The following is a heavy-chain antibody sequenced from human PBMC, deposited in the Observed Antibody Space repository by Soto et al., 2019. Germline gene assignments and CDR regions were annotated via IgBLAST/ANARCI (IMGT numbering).Heavy chain of an antibody. CDR2: IIPIFGTA. J-gene: IGHJ5*02. V-gene: IGHV1-69*12. D-gene: IGHD2-15*01. Sequence: QVQLVQSGAEVKKPGSSVKVSCKASGGTFSSYAISWVRQAPGQGLEWMGGIIPIFGTANYAQKFQGRVTITADESTSTAYMVLSSLRSEDTAVYYCARDLGYCSGGSCYVWFDPWGQGTLVTVSS. CDR1: GGTFSSYA. CDR3: ARDLGYCSGGSCYVWFDP.